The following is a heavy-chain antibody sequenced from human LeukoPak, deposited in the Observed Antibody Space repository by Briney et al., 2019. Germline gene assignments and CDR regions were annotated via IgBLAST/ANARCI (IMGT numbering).Heavy chain of an antibody. J-gene: IGHJ4*02. Sequence: GGSLRLSCAASGFTFSSYAMHWVRQAPGKGLEWVAVISYDGSNKYYADSVKGRFTISRNNSKNTLYLQMNSLRAEDTAVYYCARGVLFDYWGQGTLVTVSS. CDR2: ISYDGSNK. D-gene: IGHD1-1*01. V-gene: IGHV3-30-3*01. CDR1: GFTFSSYA. CDR3: ARGVLFDY.